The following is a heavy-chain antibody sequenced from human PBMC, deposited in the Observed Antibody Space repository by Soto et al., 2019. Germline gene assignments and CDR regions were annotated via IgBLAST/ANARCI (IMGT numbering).Heavy chain of an antibody. CDR2: ILYDGSKK. V-gene: IGHV3-30*03. J-gene: IGHJ4*01. CDR1: GFNLNTYG. Sequence: GGSLRLSCVASGFNLNTYGIYWVRQAPGKGLQWVAQILYDGSKKHYADSVKGRFTITGDNSKNTVYLQMDSLRVDDTAMYYCVRELALMADYWGQGTLVTVSS. CDR3: VRELALMADY.